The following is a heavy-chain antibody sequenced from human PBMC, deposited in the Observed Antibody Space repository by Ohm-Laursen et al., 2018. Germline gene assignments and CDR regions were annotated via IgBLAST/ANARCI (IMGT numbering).Heavy chain of an antibody. V-gene: IGHV1-46*01. Sequence: VASVKVSCKASGYTFTTYYIHWVRQAPGQGLEWVGIINPSGGSTTYAQRFQGRVTMTSDTSTSTVYMELSSLRSEDSAVYYCARDRKTEVIPHFDYWGQGTLVTVSS. CDR2: INPSGGST. CDR1: GYTFTTYY. CDR3: ARDRKTEVIPHFDY. D-gene: IGHD4-23*01. J-gene: IGHJ4*02.